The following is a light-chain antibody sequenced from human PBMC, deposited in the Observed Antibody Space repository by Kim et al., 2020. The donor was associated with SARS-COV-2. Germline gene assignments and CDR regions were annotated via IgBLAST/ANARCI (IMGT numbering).Light chain of an antibody. CDR1: QSVSSSY. CDR3: QQYRSSLMYT. V-gene: IGKV3-20*01. J-gene: IGKJ2*01. Sequence: EIVLTQSPGTLSLSPGERATLSCRVSQSVSSSYLAWYQQKPGQAPRLLIYGAATRATGIPDRFSGSGSGTDFTLTISRLEPEDFAVYYCQQYRSSLMYTFGQGTKLEI. CDR2: GAA.